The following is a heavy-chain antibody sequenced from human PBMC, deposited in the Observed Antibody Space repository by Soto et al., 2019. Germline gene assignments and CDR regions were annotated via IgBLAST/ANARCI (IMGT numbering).Heavy chain of an antibody. V-gene: IGHV4-4*02. CDR3: AKNSGTGWLVD. CDR2: IYHSGST. CDR1: GASISNLNW. Sequence: QVQLQESGPGLVKPSGPLSLTCAVSGASISNLNWWSWVRQPPGKGLEWIGKIYHSGSTNYNPSLKSRVSISVDKSKNQFSLNLRSVTSADTAVYYCAKNSGTGWLVDWGQGTLVTVS. D-gene: IGHD1-1*01. J-gene: IGHJ4*02.